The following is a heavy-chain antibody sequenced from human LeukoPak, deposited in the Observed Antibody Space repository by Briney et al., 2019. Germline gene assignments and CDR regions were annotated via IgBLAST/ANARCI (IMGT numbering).Heavy chain of an antibody. CDR1: GYRFINYW. CDR2: TGDSDT. CDR3: ARHFGTGTPFDY. D-gene: IGHD3/OR15-3a*01. Sequence: GASLKISCQGSGYRFINYWIAWVRQVPGKGLEWMGVTGDSDTRYSPSFEGQVTMSVDKSINTAYLQWSSLKASDTAMYYCARHFGTGTPFDYWGQGTLVTVSS. V-gene: IGHV5-51*01. J-gene: IGHJ4*02.